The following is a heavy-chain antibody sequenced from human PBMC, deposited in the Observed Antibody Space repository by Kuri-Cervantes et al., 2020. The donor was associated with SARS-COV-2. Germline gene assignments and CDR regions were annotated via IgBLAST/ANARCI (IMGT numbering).Heavy chain of an antibody. Sequence: ASVKVSCKASGYTFTSYAMHWVRQAPGQRLEWTGWINAGNGNTKYSQKFQGRVTITRDTSASTAYMELSSLRSEDTAVYYCASNRITMVRGVINTRIYYYYYGMDVWGQGTTVTVSS. CDR3: ASNRITMVRGVINTRIYYYYYGMDV. D-gene: IGHD3-10*01. CDR1: GYTFTSYA. V-gene: IGHV1-3*01. J-gene: IGHJ6*02. CDR2: INAGNGNT.